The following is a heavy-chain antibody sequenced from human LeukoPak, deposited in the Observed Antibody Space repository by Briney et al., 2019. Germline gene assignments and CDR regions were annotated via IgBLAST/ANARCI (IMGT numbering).Heavy chain of an antibody. CDR2: INPNSGGT. Sequence: ASVKVSCKASVYTFTGYYMHWVRQAPGQGLEWMGWINPNSGGTNYAQKFQGRVTMTRDTSISTAYMELSRLRSDDTAVYYCARDGEIIAAAGTEAYFDYWGQGTLVTVSS. CDR3: ARDGEIIAAAGTEAYFDY. J-gene: IGHJ4*02. V-gene: IGHV1-2*02. CDR1: VYTFTGYY. D-gene: IGHD6-13*01.